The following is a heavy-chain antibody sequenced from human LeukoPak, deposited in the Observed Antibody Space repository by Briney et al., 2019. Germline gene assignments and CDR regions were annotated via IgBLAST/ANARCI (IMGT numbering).Heavy chain of an antibody. V-gene: IGHV4-39*01. CDR1: GGSISSSSYY. CDR2: IYYSGST. J-gene: IGHJ6*02. CDR3: ARQGAGRSWPNYYYYGMDV. D-gene: IGHD6-13*01. Sequence: SETLSLTCTVSGGSISSSSYYLGWIRQPPGKGLEWIGSIYYSGSTYYNPSLKSRVTISVDTSKNQFSLKLSSVTAADTAVYYCARQGAGRSWPNYYYYGMDVWGQGTTVTVSS.